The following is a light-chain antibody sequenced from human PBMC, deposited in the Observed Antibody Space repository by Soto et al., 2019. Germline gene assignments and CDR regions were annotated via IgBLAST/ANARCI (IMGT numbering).Light chain of an antibody. Sequence: IVLTQSPATLSLSPGERATLSCRASQSVSSYLAWYQQKPGQPPRLLIYDASNRPTGTPARFSGSGSGTDFTLTISSLEPEDFAVYYCQQRFSGYSFGQGTKLEI. V-gene: IGKV3-11*01. J-gene: IGKJ2*03. CDR1: QSVSSY. CDR2: DAS. CDR3: QQRFSGYS.